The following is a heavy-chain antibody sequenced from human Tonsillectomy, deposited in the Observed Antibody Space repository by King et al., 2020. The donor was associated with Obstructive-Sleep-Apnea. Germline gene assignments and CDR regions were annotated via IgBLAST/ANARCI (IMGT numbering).Heavy chain of an antibody. CDR3: ARVGWSITMIVLDP. CDR1: GGSFSGYY. CDR2: INHSGST. D-gene: IGHD3-22*01. J-gene: IGHJ5*02. Sequence: VQLQQWGAGLLKPSETLSLTCAVYGGSFSGYYWSWIRQPPGKGLEWIGEINHSGSTNYNPSLKSRVTISVDTSKNQFSLKLSSVTAADTAVYYCARVGWSITMIVLDPWGQGTLVTVSS. V-gene: IGHV4-34*01.